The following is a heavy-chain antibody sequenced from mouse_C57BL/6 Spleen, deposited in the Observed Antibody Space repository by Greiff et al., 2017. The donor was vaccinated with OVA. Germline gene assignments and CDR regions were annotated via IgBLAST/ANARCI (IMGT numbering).Heavy chain of an antibody. V-gene: IGHV14-1*01. CDR2: IDPEDGDT. J-gene: IGHJ2*01. Sequence: EVKLMESGAELVRPGASVKLSCTASGFNIKDYYMHWVKQRPEQGLEWIGRIDPEDGDTEYAPKFQGKATMTADTSSNTAYLQLSSLTSEDTAVYYCTTDYGSSYPYYFDYWGQGTTLTVSS. CDR1: GFNIKDYY. CDR3: TTDYGSSYPYYFDY. D-gene: IGHD1-1*01.